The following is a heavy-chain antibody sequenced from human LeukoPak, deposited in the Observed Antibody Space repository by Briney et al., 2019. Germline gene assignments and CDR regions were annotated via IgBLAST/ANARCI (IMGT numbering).Heavy chain of an antibody. V-gene: IGHV3-7*01. Sequence: GGSLRLSCAASGITLSVYWMSWVRQAPGKGLEWVASIKQDGSEKYYRDSVQGRFTISRDNAKNSLYLQMNSLRAEDTAVYYCARSGSGYFDYWGQGSLVTVSS. CDR2: IKQDGSEK. CDR1: GITLSVYW. CDR3: ARSGSGYFDY. J-gene: IGHJ4*02.